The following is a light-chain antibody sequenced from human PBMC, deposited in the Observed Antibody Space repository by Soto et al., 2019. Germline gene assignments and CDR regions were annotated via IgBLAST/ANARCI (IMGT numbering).Light chain of an antibody. V-gene: IGKV3-15*01. CDR3: QQYNNWPPWT. J-gene: IGKJ1*01. CDR1: QRVSRN. Sequence: EIVLTQSPGTLSLSPGERATLSCRASQRVSRNLAWYQQKPGQAPRLLIYDASTRATGIPDRFSGSGSETEFTLPISSLLSEDYAIYYCQQYNNWPPWTFGQGTKVEIK. CDR2: DAS.